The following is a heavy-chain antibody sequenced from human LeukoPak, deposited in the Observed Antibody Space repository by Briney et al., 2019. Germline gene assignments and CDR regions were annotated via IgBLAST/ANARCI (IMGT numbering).Heavy chain of an antibody. CDR2: IYSGGAI. V-gene: IGHV3-53*01. D-gene: IGHD1-14*01. CDR3: AKPGGDFFYGMDV. Sequence: GGSLRLSCVASGFAVGSNYMSWVRQAPGKGLEWVSLIYSGGAIHYADSVKGRFTISRDNSKNTLFLQMNSLRAEDTAVYYCAKPGGDFFYGMDVWGQGTTVTVSS. CDR1: GFAVGSNY. J-gene: IGHJ6*02.